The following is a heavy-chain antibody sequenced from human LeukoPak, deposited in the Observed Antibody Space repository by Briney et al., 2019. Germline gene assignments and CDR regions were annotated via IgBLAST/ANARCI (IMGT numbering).Heavy chain of an antibody. CDR1: GYTFTGYY. CDR3: ARNDFWSGDNWFDL. J-gene: IGHJ5*02. V-gene: IGHV1-2*02. D-gene: IGHD3-3*01. Sequence: ASVKVSCKASGYTFTGYYMHWVRQAPGQGLEWMGWINPNSGGTNYAQKFQGRVTMTRDTSISTAYMELSRLRSDDTAVYYCARNDFWSGDNWFDLWGQGTLVTVSS. CDR2: INPNSGGT.